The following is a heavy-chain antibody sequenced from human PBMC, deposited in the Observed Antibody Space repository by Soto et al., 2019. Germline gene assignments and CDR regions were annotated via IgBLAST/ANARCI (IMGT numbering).Heavy chain of an antibody. D-gene: IGHD3-22*01. V-gene: IGHV4-39*01. CDR2: IYYSRST. Sequence: QLQLQESGPGLVKPSETLSLTCTVSGGSISSSSYYWGWIRQPPGKGLVWIGSIYYSRSTYYNPSLKSRVTLSVDTSKNQFSLKLGSVTAADTAVDYCGRNGTEPNYYDSSGYYDSWGQGNLGPVSS. J-gene: IGHJ5*01. CDR3: GRNGTEPNYYDSSGYYDS. CDR1: GGSISSSSYY.